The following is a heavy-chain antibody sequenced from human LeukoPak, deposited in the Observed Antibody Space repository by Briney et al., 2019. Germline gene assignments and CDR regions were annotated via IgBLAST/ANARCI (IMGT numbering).Heavy chain of an antibody. J-gene: IGHJ4*02. Sequence: PGGSLRLSCAASGFTFSSYAMHWVRQAPGKGLEWVAFIRYDGSNKYYADSVKGRFTISRDNSKNTLYLQMNSLRAEDTAVYYCAKEGYYYDSSGHYYFDYWGQGTLVTVSS. V-gene: IGHV3-30*02. CDR2: IRYDGSNK. CDR3: AKEGYYYDSSGHYYFDY. D-gene: IGHD3-22*01. CDR1: GFTFSSYA.